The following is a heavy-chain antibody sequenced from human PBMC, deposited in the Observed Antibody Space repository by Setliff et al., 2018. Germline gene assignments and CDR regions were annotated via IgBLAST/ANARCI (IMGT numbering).Heavy chain of an antibody. D-gene: IGHD3-22*01. Sequence: GGSLRLSCTASGFTFRKHALAWVRQAPGKGLQWVSSVSGSGMTRDYTDSVKGRFTVSRDSSQNKIHLQMDSLRDEDTAVYYCASGVPREYYDSSGSSMLDYWGQGTLVTVSS. V-gene: IGHV3-23*01. CDR2: VSGSGMTR. J-gene: IGHJ4*02. CDR3: ASGVPREYYDSSGSSMLDY. CDR1: GFTFRKHA.